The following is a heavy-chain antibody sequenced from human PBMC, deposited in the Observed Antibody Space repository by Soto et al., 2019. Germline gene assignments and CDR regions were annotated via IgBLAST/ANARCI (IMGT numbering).Heavy chain of an antibody. Sequence: QVQLVESGGGLVKPGGSLRLSCAASGFIFSDYFMSWLRQAPGKGLEWVSYITSNANAIYYADSVKGRFTISRDNGKNSLYLQMNSLRADDTAVYYCARGSAAAKFHYWGQGTLVTVSS. D-gene: IGHD6-25*01. J-gene: IGHJ4*02. CDR3: ARGSAAAKFHY. CDR2: ITSNANAI. CDR1: GFIFSDYF. V-gene: IGHV3-11*01.